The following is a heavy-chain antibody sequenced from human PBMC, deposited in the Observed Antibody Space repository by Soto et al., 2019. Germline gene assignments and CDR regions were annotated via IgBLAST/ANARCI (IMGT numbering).Heavy chain of an antibody. D-gene: IGHD3-22*01. J-gene: IGHJ4*02. Sequence: ASVKVSCKASGYTFTSYGINWVRQAPGQGLEWMGWISTYNGNTNYAQKFQGRVTMTTDTSTSTAYMELRSLRSDDRAVYYCARVSYDSSGYYSRKADYWGQGTLVTVSS. CDR1: GYTFTSYG. CDR2: ISTYNGNT. V-gene: IGHV1-18*01. CDR3: ARVSYDSSGYYSRKADY.